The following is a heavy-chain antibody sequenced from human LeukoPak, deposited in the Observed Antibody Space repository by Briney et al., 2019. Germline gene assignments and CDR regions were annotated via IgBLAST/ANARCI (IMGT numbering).Heavy chain of an antibody. J-gene: IGHJ4*02. Sequence: GGSLRLSCAACGFTFNIYVMTWVRQAPGKGLEWVSGISGRGGDTYYADSVKGRVTISRDNSKNTLYLQMNSLRAEDTAVYYCAKGPGSATVTNYFDFWGQGTLVTVSS. V-gene: IGHV3-23*01. CDR1: GFTFNIYV. D-gene: IGHD4-17*01. CDR3: AKGPGSATVTNYFDF. CDR2: ISGRGGDT.